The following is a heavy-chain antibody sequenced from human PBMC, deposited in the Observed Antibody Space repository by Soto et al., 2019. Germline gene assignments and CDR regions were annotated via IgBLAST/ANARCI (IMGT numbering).Heavy chain of an antibody. J-gene: IGHJ4*02. CDR3: AKDRQPDGLWPFDH. Sequence: EVQLLESGGDLVQPGGSLRLSCAASGFTFSTYAMSWVRQAPGKGLEWVSGLYGNGGGITYADSVKGRFTISRDNSNNMLYLQMHSLIAEDMAVYYCAKDRQPDGLWPFDHWGQGTLVTVSS. CDR1: GFTFSTYA. D-gene: IGHD2-8*01. CDR2: LYGNGGGI. V-gene: IGHV3-23*01.